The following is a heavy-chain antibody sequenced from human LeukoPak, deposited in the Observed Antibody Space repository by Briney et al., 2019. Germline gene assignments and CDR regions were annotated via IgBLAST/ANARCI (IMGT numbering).Heavy chain of an antibody. J-gene: IGHJ6*03. CDR3: ASSGITLTTSYYYYMDV. Sequence: PGGSLRLSCAASGFTVSSNYMSWVRQAPGKGPEWVSLIYAGGSTYYADAVKGRFTISRDNAKNTLSLQLNSLRAEDTAVYYCASSGITLTTSYYYYMDVWGKGTTVTVSS. CDR2: IYAGGST. V-gene: IGHV3-53*01. D-gene: IGHD4-17*01. CDR1: GFTVSSNY.